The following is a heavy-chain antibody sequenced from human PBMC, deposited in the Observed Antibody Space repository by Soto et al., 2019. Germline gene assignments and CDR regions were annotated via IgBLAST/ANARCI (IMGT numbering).Heavy chain of an antibody. D-gene: IGHD3-22*01. CDR1: GFTFSSYA. Sequence: PGRSLRLSCAASGFTFSSYAMSWVRQAPGKGLGWVSAISGSGGSTYYADSVKGRFTISRDNSKNTLYLQMNSLRAEDTAVYYCAKDLYYYDSSGYYGIDYWGQGTLVTVSS. CDR2: ISGSGGST. CDR3: AKDLYYYDSSGYYGIDY. V-gene: IGHV3-23*01. J-gene: IGHJ4*02.